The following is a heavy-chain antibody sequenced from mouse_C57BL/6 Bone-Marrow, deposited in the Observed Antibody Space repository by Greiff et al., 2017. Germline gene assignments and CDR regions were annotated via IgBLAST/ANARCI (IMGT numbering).Heavy chain of an antibody. CDR2: IDPSDSET. Sequence: QLQQPGAELVRPGSSVKLSCKASGYTFTSYWMHWVKQRPIQGLEWIGNIDPSDSETHYNQKFKDKATLTVDKSSSTAYMQLSSLTSEDSAVYYCALYYGSSHWYFDVWGTGTTVTVSS. J-gene: IGHJ1*03. CDR3: ALYYGSSHWYFDV. CDR1: GYTFTSYW. D-gene: IGHD1-1*01. V-gene: IGHV1-52*01.